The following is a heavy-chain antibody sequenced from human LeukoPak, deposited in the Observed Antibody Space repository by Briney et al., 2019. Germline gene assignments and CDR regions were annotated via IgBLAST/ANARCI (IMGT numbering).Heavy chain of an antibody. CDR2: ISSSGTTI. Sequence: GGSLRLSRAASGFTFSDYYMSWIRQAPGKGLEWVSYISSSGTTIYYADSVKGRFTISRDNTKNSLYLQMNSLRAEDTAVYYCAKAHDDSSGYYYGYYYYYMDVWGKGTTVTVSS. V-gene: IGHV3-11*04. CDR1: GFTFSDYY. CDR3: AKAHDDSSGYYYGYYYYYMDV. D-gene: IGHD3-22*01. J-gene: IGHJ6*03.